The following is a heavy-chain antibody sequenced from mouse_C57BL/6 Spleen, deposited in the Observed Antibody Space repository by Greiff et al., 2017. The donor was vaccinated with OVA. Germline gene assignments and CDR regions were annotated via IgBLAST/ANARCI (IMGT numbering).Heavy chain of an antibody. V-gene: IGHV1-26*01. CDR3: ARSWYYGSSDV. CDR2: INPNNGGT. Sequence: VQLQQSGPELVKPGASVKISCKASGYTFTDYYMNWVKQSHGKSLEWIGDINPNNGGTSYNQKFKGKATLTVDKSSSTAYMELRSLTSEDSAVYYCARSWYYGSSDVWGTGTTVTVSS. CDR1: GYTFTDYY. J-gene: IGHJ1*03. D-gene: IGHD1-1*01.